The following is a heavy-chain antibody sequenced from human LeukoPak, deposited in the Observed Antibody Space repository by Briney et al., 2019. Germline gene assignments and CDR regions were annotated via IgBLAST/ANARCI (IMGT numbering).Heavy chain of an antibody. CDR3: AKVGYSRLVYYYMDV. V-gene: IGHV3-23*01. CDR2: ISGSGGST. Sequence: GGSLRLSCAASGFTFSSYAMSWVRQAPGKGLEWVSAISGSGGSTYYADSVKGRFTISRDNSKNTLYLQMNSLRAEDTAVYYCAKVGYSRLVYYYMDVWGKGTTVTVSS. D-gene: IGHD6-13*01. CDR1: GFTFSSYA. J-gene: IGHJ6*03.